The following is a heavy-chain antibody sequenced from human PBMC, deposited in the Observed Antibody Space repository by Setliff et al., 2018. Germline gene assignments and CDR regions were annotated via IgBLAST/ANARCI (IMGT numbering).Heavy chain of an antibody. CDR3: ARVAVGAMGADY. CDR2: MNPNSGNT. V-gene: IGHV1-8*02. Sequence: ASVKVSCKASGYTFTSYDINWVRQATGQGLEWMGWMNPNSGNTGYAQKFQGRVTMTRNTSISTAYMDLSSLRFEDTAVYYCARVAVGAMGADYWGQGTLVTVSS. D-gene: IGHD1-26*01. J-gene: IGHJ4*02. CDR1: GYTFTSYD.